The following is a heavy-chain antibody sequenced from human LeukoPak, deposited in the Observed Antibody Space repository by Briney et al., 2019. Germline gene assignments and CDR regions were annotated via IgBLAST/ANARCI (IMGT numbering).Heavy chain of an antibody. D-gene: IGHD4-17*01. Sequence: SETLSLTCTVSGGSISSYYWSWIRQPPGKGLEWIGYIYYSGSTNYNPSLKSRVTISVDTSKNQFSLKLSSVTAADTAVYYCARASRGDYEILYYFDYWGQGTLVTVSS. CDR3: ARASRGDYEILYYFDY. V-gene: IGHV4-59*01. J-gene: IGHJ4*02. CDR1: GGSISSYY. CDR2: IYYSGST.